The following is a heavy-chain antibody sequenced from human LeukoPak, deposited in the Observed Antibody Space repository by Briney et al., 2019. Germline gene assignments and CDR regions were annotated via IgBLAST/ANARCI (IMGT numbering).Heavy chain of an antibody. CDR3: ARKAPKKGWFDP. Sequence: PSETLSLTCTVSGGSNNSYYWSWIRQPPGKGLEWIGYTHPSGNTNYSPSLKSRVTISIDTSRNQFSLKLSSVTAADTAEYYCARKAPKKGWFDPWGQGTLVTVSS. V-gene: IGHV4-4*09. CDR2: THPSGNT. J-gene: IGHJ5*02. CDR1: GGSNNSYY.